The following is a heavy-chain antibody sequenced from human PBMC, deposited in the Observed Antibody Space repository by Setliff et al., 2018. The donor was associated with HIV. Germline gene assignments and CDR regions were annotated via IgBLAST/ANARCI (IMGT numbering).Heavy chain of an antibody. V-gene: IGHV4-4*09. J-gene: IGHJ4*02. Sequence: SETLSLTCTVSGGSISISDWSWIWQPPGKGLEWIGCIYTSGNTNYDPSLKSRVTISVDTSKNQFSLKLASVTAADTAVYFCARLRITMIMMLNYFDYWGQGTLVTVSS. CDR3: ARLRITMIMMLNYFDY. CDR2: IYTSGNT. CDR1: GGSISISD. D-gene: IGHD3-22*01.